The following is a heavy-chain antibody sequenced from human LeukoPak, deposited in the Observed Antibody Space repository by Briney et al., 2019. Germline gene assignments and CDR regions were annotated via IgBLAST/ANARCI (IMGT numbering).Heavy chain of an antibody. J-gene: IGHJ3*02. CDR3: ARSYYDILTGDPDAFDI. Sequence: GGSLRLSCAASGFTVSSNYMSWVRQAPGKGLEWVSVIYSGGSTYYADSVKGRFTISRDNSKNTLYLQMNSLRAEDTAVYYCARSYYDILTGDPDAFDIWGQGTMVTISS. V-gene: IGHV3-53*01. CDR1: GFTVSSNY. CDR2: IYSGGST. D-gene: IGHD3-9*01.